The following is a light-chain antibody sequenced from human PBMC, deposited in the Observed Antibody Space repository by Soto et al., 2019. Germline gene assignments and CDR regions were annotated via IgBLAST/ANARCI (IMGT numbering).Light chain of an antibody. CDR2: AAS. CDR1: QSMSRY. V-gene: IGKV1-39*01. Sequence: DIQMTQSPSSLSASVGDRVTITCRASQSMSRYLNWYQQKPGKVPKLLIYAASSLQSGVPSRFSGSGSGTDFTLTISSLQPEDFATXXCQQSFSSPRTFGQGTKVEIK. J-gene: IGKJ1*01. CDR3: QQSFSSPRT.